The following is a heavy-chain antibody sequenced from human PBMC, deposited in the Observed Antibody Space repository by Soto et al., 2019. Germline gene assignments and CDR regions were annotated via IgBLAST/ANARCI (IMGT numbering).Heavy chain of an antibody. D-gene: IGHD6-25*01. J-gene: IGHJ6*02. CDR3: ATPGEAATSHYYFFVMDV. CDR2: MNPNSGNT. CDR1: GYTFSTYD. Sequence: QVQLVQSGAEVKKPGASVKVSCKASGYTFSTYDINWVRQATGQGLEWMGWMNPNSGNTGYAQKFQGRVTMTRNTSISTAYMELSGLRSEDTAVYYCATPGEAATSHYYFFVMDVWGQGTTVTVSS. V-gene: IGHV1-8*01.